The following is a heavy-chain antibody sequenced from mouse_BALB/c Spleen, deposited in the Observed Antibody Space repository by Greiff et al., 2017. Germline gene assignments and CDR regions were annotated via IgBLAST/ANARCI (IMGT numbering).Heavy chain of an antibody. J-gene: IGHJ1*01. Sequence: QQPGSEPVRPGASVKPFRQASGYNFTHLWMHLVKQGHGQGLEWIGNIYSGSGSTNYDEKFKSKGTLTVDTSSSTAYMHLSSLTSEDSAVYYCTRKGSSYWYFDVWGAGTTVTVSS. V-gene: IGHV1S22*01. CDR1: GYNFTHLW. CDR2: IYSGSGST. D-gene: IGHD1-1*01. CDR3: TRKGSSYWYFDV.